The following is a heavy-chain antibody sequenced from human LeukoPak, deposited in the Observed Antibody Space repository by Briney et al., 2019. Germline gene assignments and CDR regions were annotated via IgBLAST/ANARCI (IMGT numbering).Heavy chain of an antibody. V-gene: IGHV4-30-4*07. J-gene: IGHJ4*02. Sequence: SETLSLTCAVSGGSINSGGYSWSWIRQPPGKGLEWIGYIYYSGATYYNPSLKSRLTISVDTSKNQFSLKLNSVTAADTAVYYCARAGYGDSDFDYWGQGTLVTVSS. CDR2: IYYSGAT. CDR3: ARAGYGDSDFDY. CDR1: GGSINSGGYS. D-gene: IGHD4-17*01.